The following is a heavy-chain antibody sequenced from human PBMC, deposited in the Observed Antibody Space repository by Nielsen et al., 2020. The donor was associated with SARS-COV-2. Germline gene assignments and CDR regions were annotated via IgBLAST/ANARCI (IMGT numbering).Heavy chain of an antibody. D-gene: IGHD3-10*01. CDR1: GFTFSNYY. CDR3: VRVRDDGYYYDSGPFDY. J-gene: IGHJ4*02. CDR2: INTDGYKT. V-gene: IGHV3-74*01. Sequence: GESLKISCAGSGFTFSNYYINWVRQAPGKGLTWVSRINTDGYKTAYADSVKGRFTISRDNARDTVYLQMNSLSAEDTAVYYCVRVRDDGYYYDSGPFDYWGQGAPVTVSS.